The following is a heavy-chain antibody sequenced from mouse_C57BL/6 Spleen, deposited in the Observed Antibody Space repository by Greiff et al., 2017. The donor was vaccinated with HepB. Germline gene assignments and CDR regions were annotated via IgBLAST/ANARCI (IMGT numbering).Heavy chain of an antibody. CDR2: INPSTGGT. CDR1: GYSFTGYY. CDR3: ARETGYFDY. J-gene: IGHJ2*01. Sequence: EVQLQQSGPELVKPGASVKISCKASGYSFTGYYMNWVKQSPEKSLEWIGEINPSTGGTTYNQKFKAKATLTVDKSSSTAYMQLKSLTSEDSAVYYYARETGYFDYWGQGTTLTVSS. V-gene: IGHV1-42*01.